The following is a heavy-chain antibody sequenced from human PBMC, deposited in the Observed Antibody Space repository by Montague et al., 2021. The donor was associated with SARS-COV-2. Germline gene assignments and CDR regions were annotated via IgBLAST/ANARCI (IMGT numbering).Heavy chain of an antibody. D-gene: IGHD3-22*01. CDR3: ARVPDYYDSSGYYFDAFDI. J-gene: IGHJ3*02. V-gene: IGHV4-34*01. Sequence: SETLSLTCAVYGGSFSGYYWSWIRQPPGKGLEWIGEINHSGSINYNPSLKSRVTISVDTSKNQFSLKLSSVTAADTAVYYCARVPDYYDSSGYYFDAFDIWGKGTTVTVSS. CDR1: GGSFSGYY. CDR2: INHSGSI.